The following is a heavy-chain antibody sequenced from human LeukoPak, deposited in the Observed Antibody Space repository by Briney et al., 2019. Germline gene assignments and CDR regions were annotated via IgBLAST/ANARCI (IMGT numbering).Heavy chain of an antibody. CDR1: GFTFSSYG. D-gene: IGHD6-19*01. CDR2: IRYDGSNK. J-gene: IGHJ4*02. Sequence: GGSLRLSCAASGFTFSSYGMHWVRQAPGKGLEWVAFIRYDGSNKYYADSVKGRFTISRDNSKNTLYLQMNSLRAEDTAVYYCAKSPPPYSSGSHFDYWGQGTLVTVSS. V-gene: IGHV3-30*02. CDR3: AKSPPPYSSGSHFDY.